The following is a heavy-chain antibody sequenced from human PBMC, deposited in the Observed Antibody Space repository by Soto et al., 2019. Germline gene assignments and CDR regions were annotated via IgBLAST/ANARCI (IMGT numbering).Heavy chain of an antibody. CDR3: ARTDRAIFYGMDV. V-gene: IGHV4-34*01. Sequence: PSEPLSLTCAVYGGSFSAYYWSWIRQPPGKGLEWIGEIDHSGSTNYNPSLESRVTISVDTSKNQFSLKVSSVTAADTAVYHCARTDRAIFYGMDVWGQGTTVTVSS. D-gene: IGHD3-22*01. CDR1: GGSFSAYY. J-gene: IGHJ6*02. CDR2: IDHSGST.